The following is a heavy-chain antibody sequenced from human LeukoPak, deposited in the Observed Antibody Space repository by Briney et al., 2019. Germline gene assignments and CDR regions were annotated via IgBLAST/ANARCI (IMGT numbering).Heavy chain of an antibody. Sequence: SVKVSCKASGGTFSSYAISWVRQAPGQGLEWMGGIIPIFGTANYAQTFQGRVTLTTDESTSTAYMELSSLRSEDTAVYYCARRRQGDYAFDYWGQGTLVTVSS. CDR2: IIPIFGTA. CDR1: GGTFSSYA. CDR3: ARRRQGDYAFDY. V-gene: IGHV1-69*05. D-gene: IGHD4-17*01. J-gene: IGHJ4*02.